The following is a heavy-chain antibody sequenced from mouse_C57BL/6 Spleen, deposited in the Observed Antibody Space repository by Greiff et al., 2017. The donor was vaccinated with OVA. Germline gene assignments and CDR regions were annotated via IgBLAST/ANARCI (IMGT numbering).Heavy chain of an antibody. CDR3: AGDTTVQGYFDV. CDR2: IAPNSGGT. Sequence: QVQLKQPGAELVKPGASVKLSCKASGYTFTSYWMHWVKQRPGRGLEWIGRIAPNSGGTKYNEKFKSKATLTVDKPSSTAYMQLSSLTSESSAVYDCAGDTTVQGYFDVWGTGTTVTVSS. D-gene: IGHD1-1*01. CDR1: GYTFTSYW. V-gene: IGHV1-72*01. J-gene: IGHJ1*03.